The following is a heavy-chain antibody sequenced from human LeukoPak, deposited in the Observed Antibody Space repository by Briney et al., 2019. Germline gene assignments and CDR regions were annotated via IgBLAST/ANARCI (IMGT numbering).Heavy chain of an antibody. D-gene: IGHD3-22*01. CDR2: IYTSGGT. CDR3: ASHGYDSGGYGGWLDP. V-gene: IGHV4-4*07. Sequence: SETLSLTCTVSGGSISSYYRSWVRQPAGEGLEWIGRIYTSGGTNYNPSLKSRVTISVDTSKIQFCLKLSSVTVADTAVYYGASHGYDSGGYGGWLDPWGQGTLVTVSS. CDR1: GGSISSYY. J-gene: IGHJ5*02.